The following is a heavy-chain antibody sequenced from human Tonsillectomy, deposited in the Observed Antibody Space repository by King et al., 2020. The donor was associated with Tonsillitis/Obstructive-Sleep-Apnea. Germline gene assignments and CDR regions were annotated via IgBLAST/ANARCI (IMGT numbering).Heavy chain of an antibody. CDR2: IKSKTDGGTT. Sequence: EVQLVESGGGLVKPGGSLRLSCAASGFTFSNAWMSWVRQAPGKGLEWVGRIKSKTDGGTTDYAAPVKGRFTISRDDSKNTLYLQMNSLKTEDTAVYYCTTYSGSYSHGHHDAFDIWGQGTMVTVSS. D-gene: IGHD1-26*01. J-gene: IGHJ3*02. CDR1: GFTFSNAW. CDR3: TTYSGSYSHGHHDAFDI. V-gene: IGHV3-15*01.